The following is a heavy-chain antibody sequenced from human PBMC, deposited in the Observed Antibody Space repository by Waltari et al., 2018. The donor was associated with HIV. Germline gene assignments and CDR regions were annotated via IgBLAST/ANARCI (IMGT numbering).Heavy chain of an antibody. Sequence: EVQLVESGGGLVQPGGSLRLSCAASGFTFSSYSMNWVRQAPGKGLEWVSYISSSTTTIYYADSVKGRFTISRDNAKNSLYLQMNSLRAEDTAVYYCVCGYSRSWGFDPWGQGTLVTVSS. V-gene: IGHV3-48*01. CDR3: VCGYSRSWGFDP. CDR1: GFTFSSYS. CDR2: ISSSTTTI. J-gene: IGHJ5*02. D-gene: IGHD6-13*01.